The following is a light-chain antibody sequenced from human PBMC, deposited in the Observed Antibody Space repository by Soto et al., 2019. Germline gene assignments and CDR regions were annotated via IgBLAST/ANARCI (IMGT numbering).Light chain of an antibody. CDR2: GVP. CDR1: QSVSSIY. J-gene: IGKJ1*01. CDR3: EQYGSSPRT. Sequence: EIVLTQSPGTLSLSPGERATLSCRASQSVSSIYFAWYQQKRGQAPRLLIYGVPSRATGIPDRFSGSGSGTDFTLTISRLEPEDSAVYYCEQYGSSPRTFGQGTKVDIK. V-gene: IGKV3-20*01.